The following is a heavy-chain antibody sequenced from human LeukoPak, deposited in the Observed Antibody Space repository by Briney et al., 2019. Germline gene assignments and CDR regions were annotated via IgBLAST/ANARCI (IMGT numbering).Heavy chain of an antibody. CDR3: ARRAGAYSHPYDY. Sequence: GGSLRLSCAASGFTVSSNYMSWVRQAPGKGLEWVSVIYSGGGTHYSDSVKGRFTISRDNSKNTLYLQMNSLRAEDTAVYYCARRAGAYSHPYDYWGQGTLVTVSS. V-gene: IGHV3-53*01. D-gene: IGHD4/OR15-4a*01. J-gene: IGHJ4*02. CDR1: GFTVSSNY. CDR2: IYSGGGT.